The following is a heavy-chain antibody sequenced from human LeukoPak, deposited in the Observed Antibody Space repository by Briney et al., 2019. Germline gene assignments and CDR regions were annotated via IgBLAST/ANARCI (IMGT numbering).Heavy chain of an antibody. Sequence: SETLSLTCAVSGASISGSGYYLGWIRQPPGKGLEWIGNIYYTGSTYYNASLQSRVTISIDMSKNQFSLKLSSVTAADTAVYYCAKLVVVIPGGAFDIWGQGTVVTVSS. J-gene: IGHJ3*02. CDR3: AKLVVVIPGGAFDI. V-gene: IGHV4-39*01. D-gene: IGHD3-22*01. CDR2: IYYTGST. CDR1: GASISGSGYY.